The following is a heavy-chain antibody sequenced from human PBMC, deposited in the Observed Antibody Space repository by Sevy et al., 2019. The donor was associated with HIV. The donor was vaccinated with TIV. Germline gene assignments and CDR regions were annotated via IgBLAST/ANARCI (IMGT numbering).Heavy chain of an antibody. J-gene: IGHJ4*02. CDR1: GFTFSSSA. V-gene: IGHV3-30-3*01. D-gene: IGHD3-3*01. Sequence: GGSLRLSCAASGFTFSSSAMHWVRQAPGKGLEWVAVISYDGSNKYYAYSVKGRFTISRDDSKNTLYLRMNSLRNEDTAVYYCARDPTQRGAYYDFWSGYFDYWGQGTLVTVSS. CDR3: ARDPTQRGAYYDFWSGYFDY. CDR2: ISYDGSNK.